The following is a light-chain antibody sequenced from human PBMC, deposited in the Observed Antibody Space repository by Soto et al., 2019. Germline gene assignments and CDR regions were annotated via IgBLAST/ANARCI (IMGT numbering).Light chain of an antibody. CDR2: GVS. V-gene: IGKV3-20*01. Sequence: EIVLTQSPGTLSLSPGEKATLSCRASQSVSSAFLAWYQQKPGQAPRLLIYGVSNRATGIPDRFSGSGSGTDFILTISRLEPEDFALYYCGQFVSSPPRTFGQGTRLEIK. J-gene: IGKJ5*01. CDR3: GQFVSSPPRT. CDR1: QSVSSAF.